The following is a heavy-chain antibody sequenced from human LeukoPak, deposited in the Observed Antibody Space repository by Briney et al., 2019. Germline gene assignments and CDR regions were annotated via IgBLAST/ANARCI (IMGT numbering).Heavy chain of an antibody. Sequence: SVKVSCKASGGTFSSYAISWVRQAPGQGLEWMGGNIPIFGTANYAQKFQGRVTITADESTSTAYMELSSLRSEDTAVYYCARVVKFWSGMELDLTRNWFDPWGQGTLVTVSS. CDR1: GGTFSSYA. V-gene: IGHV1-69*13. CDR3: ARVVKFWSGMELDLTRNWFDP. J-gene: IGHJ5*02. CDR2: NIPIFGTA. D-gene: IGHD3-3*01.